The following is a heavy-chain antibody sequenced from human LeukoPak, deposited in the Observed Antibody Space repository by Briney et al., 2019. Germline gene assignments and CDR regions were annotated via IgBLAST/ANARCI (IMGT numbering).Heavy chain of an antibody. CDR1: GFTFSSYA. V-gene: IGHV3-23*01. CDR2: ISGSGGST. J-gene: IGHJ4*02. Sequence: PGGSLRLSRAASGFTFSSYAMSWVRQAPGKGREWVSAISGSGGSTYHPASVKGRFTISRDNSKNTLYLQMTSLRAEDTAVSYCAKTDFSSTSCLTPTYGGQGSLVTVSA. CDR3: AKTDFSSTSCLTPTY. D-gene: IGHD2-2*01.